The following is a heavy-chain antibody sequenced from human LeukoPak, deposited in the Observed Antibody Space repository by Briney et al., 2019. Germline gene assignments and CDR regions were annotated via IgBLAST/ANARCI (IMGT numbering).Heavy chain of an antibody. D-gene: IGHD3-22*01. Sequence: ASVKVSCKASGGTFSSYAISWVRQAPGQGLEWMGGIIPIFGTANYAQKFQGRVTITADKSTSTAYMELSSLRSEDTAVYYCARQYCDSSYYFDYWGQGTLVTVSS. CDR1: GGTFSSYA. CDR2: IIPIFGTA. J-gene: IGHJ4*02. CDR3: ARQYCDSSYYFDY. V-gene: IGHV1-69*06.